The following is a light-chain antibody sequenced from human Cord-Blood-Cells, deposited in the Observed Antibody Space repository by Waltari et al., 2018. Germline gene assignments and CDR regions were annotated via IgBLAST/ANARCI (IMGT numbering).Light chain of an antibody. CDR1: QSISSY. CDR2: AAS. CDR3: QQSYSTPIT. V-gene: IGKV1-39*01. Sequence: DIQMTQSPSSLSASVGDRVTITCRASQSISSYLNWYQQKPGKAPKLLIYAASSLQSGVPSRFSGSGSGTDCTSTISSLQPEDFATYYCQQSYSTPITFGQGTRLEIK. J-gene: IGKJ5*01.